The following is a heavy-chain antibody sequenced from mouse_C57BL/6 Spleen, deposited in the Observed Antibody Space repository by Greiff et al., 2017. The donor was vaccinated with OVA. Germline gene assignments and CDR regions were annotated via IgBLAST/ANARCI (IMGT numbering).Heavy chain of an antibody. V-gene: IGHV1-52*01. J-gene: IGHJ2*01. CDR1: GYTFTSYW. CDR2: IDPSDSET. Sequence: QVQLQQSGAELVRPGSSLKLSCKASGYTFTSYWMHWVKQRPIQGLEWIGNIDPSDSETHYNQKFKDKATLTVDKSSSTAYMQLSSLTSEDSAVYDCARDYYFRSGYWGQGTTLTVSS. D-gene: IGHD1-1*01. CDR3: ARDYYFRSGY.